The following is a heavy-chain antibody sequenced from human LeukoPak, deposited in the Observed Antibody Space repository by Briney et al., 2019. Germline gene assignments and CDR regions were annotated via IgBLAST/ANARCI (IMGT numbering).Heavy chain of an antibody. CDR2: ISYDGRNE. CDR1: GFTFSSFH. J-gene: IGHJ6*02. V-gene: IGHV3-30*04. CDR3: ARVLSYGTLNYYGMDV. D-gene: IGHD3-10*01. Sequence: HTGRSLRLSCAASGFTFSSFHFHWVRQAPGKGLEWLTLISYDGRNEYYADSVKGRFTISRDNSKNTLYLQMNSLRAEDTAVYYCARVLSYGTLNYYGMDVWGQGTTVTVSS.